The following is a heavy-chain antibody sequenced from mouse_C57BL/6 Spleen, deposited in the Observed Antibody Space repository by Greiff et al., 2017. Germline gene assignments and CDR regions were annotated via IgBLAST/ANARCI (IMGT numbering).Heavy chain of an antibody. J-gene: IGHJ1*03. CDR1: GYSITSGYY. D-gene: IGHD4-1*01. V-gene: IGHV3-6*01. Sequence: VQLQQSGPGLVKPSQSLSLTCSVTGYSITSGYYWNWIRQFPGNKLEWMGYISYDGSNNYNPSLKNRISITRDTSKNQFFLKLNSVTTEDTATYYCARNWDDWYFDVWCTGTTVTVSS. CDR3: ARNWDDWYFDV. CDR2: ISYDGSN.